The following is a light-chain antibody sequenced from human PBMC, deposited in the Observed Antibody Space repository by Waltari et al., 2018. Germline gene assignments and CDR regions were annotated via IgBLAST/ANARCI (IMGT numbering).Light chain of an antibody. Sequence: EIVLTQSPGTLSLSPGERATLSCRASQSVTSNYLAWYQQKPGQAPRLLIYGASSRATGIPDRFSGSGSGTEFTLTISRLEPEDFTVYYCQQYGSSPRTFGQGTKVESK. V-gene: IGKV3-20*01. CDR2: GAS. CDR3: QQYGSSPRT. J-gene: IGKJ1*01. CDR1: QSVTSNY.